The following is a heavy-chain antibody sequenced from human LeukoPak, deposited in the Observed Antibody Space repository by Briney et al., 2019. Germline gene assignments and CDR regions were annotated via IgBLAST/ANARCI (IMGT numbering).Heavy chain of an antibody. J-gene: IGHJ4*02. Sequence: GGSLRLSCAASGFTFSSYAMHWVRQAPGKGLEWVAVISYDGSNKYYADSVKGRFTISRDNSKNTLYLQMNSLRAEDTAVYYCARDPYIQLWSPYFDYWGQGTLVTVSS. CDR1: GFTFSSYA. CDR3: ARDPYIQLWSPYFDY. V-gene: IGHV3-30*04. D-gene: IGHD5-18*01. CDR2: ISYDGSNK.